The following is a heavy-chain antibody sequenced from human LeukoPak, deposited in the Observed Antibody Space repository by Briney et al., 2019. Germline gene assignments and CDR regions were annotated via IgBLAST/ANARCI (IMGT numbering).Heavy chain of an antibody. CDR1: GFNFNTYT. V-gene: IGHV3-21*01. CDR3: AREPPDCSSTSCYGAYGMDV. CDR2: ITTTSSHT. Sequence: PGGSLRLSCATSGFNFNTYTMNWVRQAPGKGLEGVSSITTTSSHTHYADSVKGRFTISRDNAKNSLYLQVNSLRAEDTAVYYCAREPPDCSSTSCYGAYGMDVWGQGTTVTVSS. J-gene: IGHJ6*02. D-gene: IGHD2-2*01.